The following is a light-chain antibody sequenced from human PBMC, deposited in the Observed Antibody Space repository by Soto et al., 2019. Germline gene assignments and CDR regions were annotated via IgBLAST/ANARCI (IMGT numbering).Light chain of an antibody. V-gene: IGLV1-47*02. CDR2: SDN. J-gene: IGLJ2*01. CDR1: SSNIGRDF. Sequence: VVTQPPSASGTPGQRVTISCSGSSSNIGRDFVYWYQQVPGTAPKPLIYSDNQRYSGVPDRFSGSKSGTSASLTISGLRSEDEADYYCASWDDNLSGVVFGGGTKLTVL. CDR3: ASWDDNLSGVV.